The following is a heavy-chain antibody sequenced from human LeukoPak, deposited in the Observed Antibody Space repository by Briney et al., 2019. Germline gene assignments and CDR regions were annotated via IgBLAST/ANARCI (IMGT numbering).Heavy chain of an antibody. CDR3: AKEGFSRGHFYSYYMVV. V-gene: IGHV3-30*04. J-gene: IGHJ6*03. Sequence: GGSLRLSCAASEFTFSIYAMHWVRQAAGKGLDWVAAISYDGINKYYADSVKGRFTISRDNSKNTLYVQMNRLSTEDTYLYDSAKEGFSRGHFYSYYMVVWGKGPT. D-gene: IGHD6-13*01. CDR1: EFTFSIYA. CDR2: ISYDGINK.